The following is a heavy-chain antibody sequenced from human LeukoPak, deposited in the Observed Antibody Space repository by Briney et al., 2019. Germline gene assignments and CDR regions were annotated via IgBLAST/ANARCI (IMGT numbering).Heavy chain of an antibody. CDR1: GFTVSGNS. J-gene: IGHJ4*02. CDR3: AHRPFVSSDFDY. D-gene: IGHD1-26*01. CDR2: IYWDDDK. V-gene: IGHV2-5*08. Sequence: LRLSCTVSGFTVSGNSMSWIRQPPGKALEWLALIYWDDDKRYSPSLKSRLTITKDTSKNQVVLTMTNMDPVDTATYYCAHRPFVSSDFDYWGQGTLVTVSS.